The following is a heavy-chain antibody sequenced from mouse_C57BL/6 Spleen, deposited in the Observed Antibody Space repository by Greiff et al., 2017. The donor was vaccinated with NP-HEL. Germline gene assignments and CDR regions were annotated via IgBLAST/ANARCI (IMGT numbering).Heavy chain of an antibody. CDR2: ISYDGSN. CDR3: ARELGRYFDY. J-gene: IGHJ2*01. D-gene: IGHD4-1*01. V-gene: IGHV3-6*01. CDR1: GYSITSGYY. Sequence: EVKVEESGPGLVKPSQSLSLTCSVTGYSITSGYYWNWIRQFPGNKLEWMGYISYDGSNNYNPSLKNRISITRDTSKNQFFLKLNSVTTEDTATYYCARELGRYFDYWGQGTTLTVSS.